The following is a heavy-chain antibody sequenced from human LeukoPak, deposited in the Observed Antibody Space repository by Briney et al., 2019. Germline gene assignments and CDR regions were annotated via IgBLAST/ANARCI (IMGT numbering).Heavy chain of an antibody. CDR2: ISWNSGSI. V-gene: IGHV3-9*01. J-gene: IGHJ4*02. D-gene: IGHD2-15*01. CDR1: GFTFDDYA. CDR3: AKDMAGSFYYLDY. Sequence: GRSLRLSCVASGFTFDDYAIHWVRQAPGKGLKWVSGISWNSGSIGYADSVKGRFTISRDNAKNSLYLQMNSLRAEDTALYYCAKDMAGSFYYLDYWGQGTLVTVSS.